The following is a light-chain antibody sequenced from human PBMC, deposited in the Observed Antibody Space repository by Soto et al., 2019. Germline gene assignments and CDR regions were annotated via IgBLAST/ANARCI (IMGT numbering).Light chain of an antibody. V-gene: IGKV3-15*01. J-gene: IGKJ4*01. CDR3: QQYNDWPPQLT. CDR1: QTVGSK. Sequence: EIVMTQSPATLSVSVGERATLSCRASQTVGSKLAWYQRKPGQAPRLLIYGASTRATGIPARFTGSGSGTEFTLTIRSLQSEDLAVYYCQQYNDWPPQLTFGGGTKVEIK. CDR2: GAS.